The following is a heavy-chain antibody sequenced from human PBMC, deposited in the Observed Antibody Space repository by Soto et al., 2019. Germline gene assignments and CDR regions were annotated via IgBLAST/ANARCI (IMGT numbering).Heavy chain of an antibody. J-gene: IGHJ3*02. V-gene: IGHV1-8*02. CDR2: MNPNSGNT. CDR3: ARVLRYCSSTSCYAIDAFDI. D-gene: IGHD2-2*01. Sequence: GASVKVSCKASGYTFTSYAMHWVRQAPGQGLEWMGWMNPNSGNTGYAQKFQGRVTMTRNTSISTAYMELSSLRSEDTAVYYCARVLRYCSSTSCYAIDAFDIWGQGTMVTVSS. CDR1: GYTFTSYA.